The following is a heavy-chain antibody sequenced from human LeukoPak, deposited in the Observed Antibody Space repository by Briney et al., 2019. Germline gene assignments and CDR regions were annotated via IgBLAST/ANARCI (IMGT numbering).Heavy chain of an antibody. Sequence: ASVKVSCKASGYTFTGYYMHWVRQAPGQGLEWMGWINPNSGGTNYAQKFQGRVTMTRDTSISTAYMELSGLRSDDTAVYYCARGRPGYCSSTSCSYDAFDIWGQGTMVTVSS. D-gene: IGHD2-2*01. CDR3: ARGRPGYCSSTSCSYDAFDI. V-gene: IGHV1-2*02. J-gene: IGHJ3*02. CDR1: GYTFTGYY. CDR2: INPNSGGT.